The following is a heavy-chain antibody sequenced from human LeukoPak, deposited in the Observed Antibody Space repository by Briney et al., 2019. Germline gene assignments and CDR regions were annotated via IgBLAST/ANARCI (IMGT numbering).Heavy chain of an antibody. V-gene: IGHV3-7*01. Sequence: PGGSLRLSCAASGFTFSSYWMSWVRQAPGKGLEWVANINQDGSEKYYVDSVKGRFTISRDNAKNSLYLQMNSLRAEDTAVYYCARDHSPYYDILTGYYPGYFDYWGQGTLVTVSS. J-gene: IGHJ4*02. CDR2: INQDGSEK. D-gene: IGHD3-9*01. CDR3: ARDHSPYYDILTGYYPGYFDY. CDR1: GFTFSSYW.